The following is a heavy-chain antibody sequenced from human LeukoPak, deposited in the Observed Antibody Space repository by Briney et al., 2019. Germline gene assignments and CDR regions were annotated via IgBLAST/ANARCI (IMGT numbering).Heavy chain of an antibody. V-gene: IGHV4-39*01. D-gene: IGHD3-3*01. CDR3: TTNEWSGYYFEY. J-gene: IGHJ4*02. Sequence: SETLSLTCTVSGGSISSSSYYWGWIRQPPGKGLEWIGSIYSSGSTYYNPSLKSRVTISVDTSKNQFSLKLSSVTAADTAMYYCTTNEWSGYYFEYWGQGTLVPVSS. CDR1: GGSISSSSYY. CDR2: IYSSGST.